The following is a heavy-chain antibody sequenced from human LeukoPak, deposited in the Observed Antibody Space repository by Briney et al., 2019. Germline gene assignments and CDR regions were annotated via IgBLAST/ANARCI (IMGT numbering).Heavy chain of an antibody. CDR3: TTEYSSWPGFDP. CDR2: IKSKTDGGTT. J-gene: IGHJ5*02. D-gene: IGHD6-13*01. CDR1: GFTFSNAW. Sequence: GGSLRLSCAASGFTFSNAWMSWVRQAPGKGLEWVGRIKSKTDGGTTDYAAPVKGRFTISREDSKNPLDLQMNSLKTEDTAVYYCTTEYSSWPGFDPWGQGTLVTVSS. V-gene: IGHV3-15*01.